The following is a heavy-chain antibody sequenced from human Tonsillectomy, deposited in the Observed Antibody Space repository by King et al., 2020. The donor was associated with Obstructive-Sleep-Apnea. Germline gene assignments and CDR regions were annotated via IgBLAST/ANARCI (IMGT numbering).Heavy chain of an antibody. D-gene: IGHD5-18*01. CDR2: ISSSSSYI. V-gene: IGHV3-21*01. Sequence: QLVQSGGGLVKPGGSLRLSCAASGFTFSSYSMNWVRQAPGKGLEWVSSISSSSSYIYYADSVKGRFTISRDNAKNYLYLQMKSLRAADTAVYYCARDSSYTATFDYWGQGTLVTVSS. J-gene: IGHJ4*02. CDR1: GFTFSSYS. CDR3: ARDSSYTATFDY.